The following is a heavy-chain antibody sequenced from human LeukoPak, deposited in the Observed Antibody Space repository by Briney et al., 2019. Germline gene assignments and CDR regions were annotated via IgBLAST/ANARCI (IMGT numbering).Heavy chain of an antibody. CDR1: GYTFTGYY. Sequence: GASVKVSCKASGYTFTGYYMHWVRQAPGQGLEWMGWFNPNSGDTSSAQKFQGRVTMTRDTSISTAYMEVSRLRSDDTAVYYCATGGTVLVTATLYLDYWGQGTLVTVSS. D-gene: IGHD2/OR15-2a*01. CDR2: FNPNSGDT. J-gene: IGHJ4*02. V-gene: IGHV1-2*02. CDR3: ATGGTVLVTATLYLDY.